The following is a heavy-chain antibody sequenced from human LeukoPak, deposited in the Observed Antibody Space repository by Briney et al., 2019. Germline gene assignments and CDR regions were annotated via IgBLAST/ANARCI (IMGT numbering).Heavy chain of an antibody. CDR2: IWYDGSNK. D-gene: IGHD3-22*01. J-gene: IGHJ4*02. V-gene: IGHV3-33*01. CDR1: GFTFSSYG. Sequence: GGSLRLSCAASGFTFSSYGMHWVRQAPGKGLEWVAVIWYDGSNKYYADFVKGRFTISRDNSKNTLYLQMNSLRAEDTAVYYCARSLIVGAFDYWGQGTLVTVSS. CDR3: ARSLIVGAFDY.